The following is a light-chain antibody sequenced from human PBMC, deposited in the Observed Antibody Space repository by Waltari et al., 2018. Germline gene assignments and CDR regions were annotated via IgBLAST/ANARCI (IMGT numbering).Light chain of an antibody. CDR1: SSTIDDNY. J-gene: IGLJ2*01. CDR2: DTH. Sequence: QSVLTQPPSVSASPGQKATISCSGSSSTIDDNYVSSSQQLPGTAPKLLIYDTHKRPSGIPARVSGSKSGTSATLGITGLQTGDEADYYCGTWDSSLSAAVFGGGTKLTVL. V-gene: IGLV1-51*01. CDR3: GTWDSSLSAAV.